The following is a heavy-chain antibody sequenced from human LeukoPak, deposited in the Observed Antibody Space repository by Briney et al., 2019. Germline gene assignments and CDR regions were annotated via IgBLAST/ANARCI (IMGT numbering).Heavy chain of an antibody. J-gene: IGHJ6*04. Sequence: GGSLRLSCAASGFTFSSYGMHWVRQAPGKGLEWVAVISYDGSNKDYADSVKGRFTISRDNSKNTLYLQMNSLRAEDTAVYYCARVPLDYYGSGSYLGYYGMDVWGKGTTVTVSS. D-gene: IGHD3-10*01. CDR1: GFTFSSYG. CDR3: ARVPLDYYGSGSYLGYYGMDV. V-gene: IGHV3-30*03. CDR2: ISYDGSNK.